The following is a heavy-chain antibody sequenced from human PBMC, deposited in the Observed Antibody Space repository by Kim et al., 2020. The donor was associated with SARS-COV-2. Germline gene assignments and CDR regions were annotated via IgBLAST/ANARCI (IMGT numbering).Heavy chain of an antibody. J-gene: IGHJ3*02. V-gene: IGHV4-61*01. CDR3: ARVSGSSDAFDI. CDR2: IHYSGST. Sequence: SETLSLTCTVSGDSVSGGSYYWSWIRQPPGKGLEWIGYIHYSGSTNHNPSLKSRVTISVDTSKNQFSLKLRSVTAADTAVYYCARVSGSSDAFDIWGQGTKVTVSS. D-gene: IGHD3-10*01. CDR1: GDSVSGGSYY.